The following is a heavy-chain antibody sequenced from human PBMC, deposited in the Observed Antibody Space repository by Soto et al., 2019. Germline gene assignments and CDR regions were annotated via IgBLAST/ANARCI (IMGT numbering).Heavy chain of an antibody. CDR3: ARANGGYCSGGSCYWFDP. J-gene: IGHJ5*02. Sequence: QVQLVQSGAEVKKPGSSVKVSCKASGGTFSSYTISWVRQAPGQGLEWMGRIIPILGIATYAQKFQGRVTITADKSTSTAYMELSSLRSEDTAVYYCARANGGYCSGGSCYWFDPWGQGTLVTVSS. D-gene: IGHD2-15*01. CDR1: GGTFSSYT. CDR2: IIPILGIA. V-gene: IGHV1-69*02.